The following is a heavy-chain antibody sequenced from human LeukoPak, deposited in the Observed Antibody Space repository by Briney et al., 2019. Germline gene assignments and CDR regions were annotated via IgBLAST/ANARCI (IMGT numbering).Heavy chain of an antibody. D-gene: IGHD3-22*01. J-gene: IGHJ3*02. CDR2: IYYSGST. V-gene: IGHV4-39*01. CDR3: ARHSMIVVVRSAFDI. Sequence: SETLSLTCTVSGGSISSSSYYWGWIRQPPGKGLEWIGSIYYSGSTYYNPSLKSRVTISVDTSKNQFSLKLSSVTAADTAVYYCARHSMIVVVRSAFDIWGQGTMVTVSS. CDR1: GGSISSSSYY.